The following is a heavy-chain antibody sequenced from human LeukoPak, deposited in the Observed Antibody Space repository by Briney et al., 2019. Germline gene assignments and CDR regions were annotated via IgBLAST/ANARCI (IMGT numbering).Heavy chain of an antibody. CDR3: AKAGAVVVVAAKYFDY. CDR2: ISGSGGST. J-gene: IGHJ4*02. Sequence: GGSLRLSCAASGFTFSSYWMSWVRQAPGKGLEWVSAISGSGGSTYYADSVKGRFTISRDNSKNTLYLQMNSLRAEDTAVYYCAKAGAVVVVAAKYFDYWGQGTLVTVSS. V-gene: IGHV3-23*01. CDR1: GFTFSSYW. D-gene: IGHD2-15*01.